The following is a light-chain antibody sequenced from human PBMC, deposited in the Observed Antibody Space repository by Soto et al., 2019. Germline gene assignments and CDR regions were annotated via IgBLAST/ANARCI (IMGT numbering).Light chain of an antibody. Sequence: QSVLTQPASVSGSPGQSITISCTGTSSDIGNYDFVSWYQQVPGTAPKAMIYEVSSRPSGVSNRFSGSKSGNTASLTISGLQAEDEADYYCAAWDASLNGVVFGGGTKLTVL. J-gene: IGLJ2*01. CDR1: SSDIGNYDF. V-gene: IGLV2-14*01. CDR3: AAWDASLNGVV. CDR2: EVS.